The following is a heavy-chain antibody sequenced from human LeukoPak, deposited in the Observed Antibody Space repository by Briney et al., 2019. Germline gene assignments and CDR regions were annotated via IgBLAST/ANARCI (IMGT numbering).Heavy chain of an antibody. CDR2: ISSSSSYI. CDR3: ARVSRGYVDY. D-gene: IGHD6-6*01. Sequence: GGSLRLSCAASGFTFNSYTMNWVRQAPGKGLEWVSSISSSSSYIFYADSVKGRFTISRDNAKNSLYLQMNSLRAEDTAVYYCARVSRGYVDYWGQGTLVTVSS. J-gene: IGHJ4*02. V-gene: IGHV3-21*01. CDR1: GFTFNSYT.